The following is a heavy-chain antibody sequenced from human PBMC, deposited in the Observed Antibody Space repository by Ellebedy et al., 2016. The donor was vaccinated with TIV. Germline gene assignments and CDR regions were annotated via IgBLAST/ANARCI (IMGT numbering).Heavy chain of an antibody. CDR1: GGSISNYH. J-gene: IGHJ4*02. CDR3: ARGSTYFYGAGTYSSYLDD. CDR2: VYSSGST. D-gene: IGHD3-10*01. Sequence: MPSETLSLTCSVSGGSISNYHWNWIRQPPGKGLEYIGYVYSSGSTNYTPSLKSRVTISLDTSKNQFSLRLTSVTAADTAVYYGARGSTYFYGAGTYSSYLDDWGQGTLVTVSS. V-gene: IGHV4-59*01.